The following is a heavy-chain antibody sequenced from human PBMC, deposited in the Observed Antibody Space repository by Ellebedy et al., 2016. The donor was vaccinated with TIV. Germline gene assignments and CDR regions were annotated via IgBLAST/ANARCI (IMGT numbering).Heavy chain of an antibody. V-gene: IGHV4-30-2*06. CDR2: ISHTGYT. D-gene: IGHD6-13*01. J-gene: IGHJ2*01. Sequence: SETLSLTXTVSGGSVTSVGSSWSWIRQSPGKGLEWIGYISHTGYTYYNPSLNRRATMSVDGSKNQFSLRLTSVTAADTAVYYCARDHIAAGGRDWYFDLWGRGTLVTVSS. CDR3: ARDHIAAGGRDWYFDL. CDR1: GGSVTSVGSS.